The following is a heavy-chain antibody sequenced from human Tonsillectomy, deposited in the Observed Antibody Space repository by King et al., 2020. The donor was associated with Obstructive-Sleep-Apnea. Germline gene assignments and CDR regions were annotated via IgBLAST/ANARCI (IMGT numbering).Heavy chain of an antibody. CDR1: GFIFGDCA. CDR2: IRSKAFGGTT. J-gene: IGHJ6*02. V-gene: IGHV3-49*03. CDR3: TRVKRAVAAIWFVRYYGIDV. Sequence: VQLVESGGGLLQPGRSLRLSCTASGFIFGDCAMSWFRQAPGKGLEWVGFIRSKAFGGTTEYAASVEGRFTISRDDSKSIAYLEMNSLKTEDTAVYYCTRVKRAVAAIWFVRYYGIDVWGQGTTVTVSS. D-gene: IGHD6-19*01.